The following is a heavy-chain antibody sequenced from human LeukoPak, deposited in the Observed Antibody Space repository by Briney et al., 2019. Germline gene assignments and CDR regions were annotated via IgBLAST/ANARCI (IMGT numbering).Heavy chain of an antibody. J-gene: IGHJ4*02. CDR3: ARIGGVWGESAY. CDR1: GFTFSSYW. D-gene: IGHD2-8*02. CDR2: INSDGSST. V-gene: IGHV3-74*01. Sequence: GGSLRLSCAASGFTFSSYWMHWVRQAPGKGLVWVSRINSDGSSTSYADSVKGRFTISRDNAKNTLYLQMNSLKAEDTAVYYCARIGGVWGESAYWGQGTLVTVSS.